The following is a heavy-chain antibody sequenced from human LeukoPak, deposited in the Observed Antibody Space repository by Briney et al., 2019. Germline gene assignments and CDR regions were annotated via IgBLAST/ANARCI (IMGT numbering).Heavy chain of an antibody. CDR3: ARGQQLIKTD. Sequence: GGSLRLSCAVSGFTFSTYGMHWVRQAPGKGLEWVAVIWYDESKKYYADSVKGRFTISRDNSKNTLYLQMNSLRAEDTAVYYCARGQQLIKTDWGQGTLVTVSS. CDR1: GFTFSTYG. D-gene: IGHD6-13*01. V-gene: IGHV3-33*01. J-gene: IGHJ4*02. CDR2: IWYDESKK.